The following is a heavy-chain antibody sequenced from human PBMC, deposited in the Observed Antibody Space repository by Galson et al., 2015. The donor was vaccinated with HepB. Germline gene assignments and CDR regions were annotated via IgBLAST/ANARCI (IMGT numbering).Heavy chain of an antibody. Sequence: SLRLSCAASGFIFSDYYMIWIRQASGKGLEWVSYISSTGSNTYYADSVKGRFTISRDNAKNSLYLQMNSLRAEDTAVYYCARAPIFAIDYWGQGALVTVSS. CDR3: ARAPIFAIDY. V-gene: IGHV3-11*01. CDR1: GFIFSDYY. CDR2: ISSTGSNT. D-gene: IGHD3-3*02. J-gene: IGHJ4*02.